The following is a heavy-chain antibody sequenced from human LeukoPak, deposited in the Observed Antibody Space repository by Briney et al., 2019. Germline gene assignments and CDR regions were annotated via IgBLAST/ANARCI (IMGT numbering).Heavy chain of an antibody. Sequence: GGALRLSCAVSGFPFSVYEMNWVRQAPGKGREWVSNIGSSGTTIYYADSVRGRFSISRDNAKSSLYLQTNSLRVEDTAVYYCALLAVASDFDYWGQGALVTVSS. J-gene: IGHJ4*02. CDR1: GFPFSVYE. V-gene: IGHV3-48*03. CDR2: IGSSGTTI. D-gene: IGHD6-19*01. CDR3: ALLAVASDFDY.